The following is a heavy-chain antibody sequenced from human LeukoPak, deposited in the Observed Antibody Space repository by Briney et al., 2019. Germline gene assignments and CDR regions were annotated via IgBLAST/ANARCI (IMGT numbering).Heavy chain of an antibody. D-gene: IGHD2-15*01. CDR2: INHSGST. CDR3: ARSPRRLGYCSGGSCYYYYGMDV. Sequence: PSETLSLTCAVYGGSFSGYYWSWIRQPPGKGLEWIGEINHSGSTNYNPSLKSRVTISVDTSKNQFSLKLSSVTAADTAVYYGARSPRRLGYCSGGSCYYYYGMDVWGQGTTVTVSS. J-gene: IGHJ6*02. CDR1: GGSFSGYY. V-gene: IGHV4-34*01.